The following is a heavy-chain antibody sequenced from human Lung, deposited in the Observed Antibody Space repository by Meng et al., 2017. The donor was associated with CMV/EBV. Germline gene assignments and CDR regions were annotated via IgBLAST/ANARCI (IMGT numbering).Heavy chain of an antibody. CDR1: GFIFSTYA. Sequence: GESLKISCAASGFIFSTYAMHWVRQAPGKGLEWVAFILYDGSDKYYADSVKGRFTISRDNSKNTLYLQVSSLRPEDTAVYYCAKAHGLSTYFSLGYGLDVWGQGPTVPFSS. J-gene: IGHJ6*02. D-gene: IGHD2/OR15-2a*01. V-gene: IGHV3-30*02. CDR3: AKAHGLSTYFSLGYGLDV. CDR2: ILYDGSDK.